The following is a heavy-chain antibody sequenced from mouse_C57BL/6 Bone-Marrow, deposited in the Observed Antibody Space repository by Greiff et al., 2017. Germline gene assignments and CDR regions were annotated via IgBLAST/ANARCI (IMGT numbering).Heavy chain of an antibody. D-gene: IGHD1-1*01. CDR3: AIRSWFAY. V-gene: IGHV1-54*01. J-gene: IGHJ3*01. Sequence: QVQLQQSGAELVRPGTSVKVSRKASGYAFTNYLIEWVKQRPGQGLEWIGVINPGSGGTNYNEKFKGKATLTADKSSSTAYMQLSSLTSEDSAVYFCAIRSWFAYWGQGTLVTVSA. CDR1: GYAFTNYL. CDR2: INPGSGGT.